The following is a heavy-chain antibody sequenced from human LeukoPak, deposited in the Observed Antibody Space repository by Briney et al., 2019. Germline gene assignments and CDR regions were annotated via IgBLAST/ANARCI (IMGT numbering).Heavy chain of an antibody. D-gene: IGHD4-17*01. CDR3: AKVRVYGDYAFDI. CDR1: GFTFSSFA. J-gene: IGHJ3*02. V-gene: IGHV3-23*01. CDR2: STTSGNT. Sequence: GGSLRLSCAASGFTFSSFAMSWVRQAPGKGLEWVSASTTSGNTYYVDSVKGRFTISRDKSKNSLYLQMSSLRIEDTAVYYCAKVRVYGDYAFDIWGQGTMVTVSS.